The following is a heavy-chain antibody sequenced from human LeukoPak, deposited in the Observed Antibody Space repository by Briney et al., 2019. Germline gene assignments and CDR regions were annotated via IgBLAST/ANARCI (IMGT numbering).Heavy chain of an antibody. CDR1: GFTVNSNY. V-gene: IGHV3-53*01. CDR2: IYSGGST. CDR3: ARDHVGSGSHTEVFDL. Sequence: PGGSLRLSCAASGFTVNSNYMSWVRQAPGKGLEWVSVIYSGGSTYYADSVKGRFTISRDNSKNTLYLQMNSLRAEDTAVYYCARDHVGSGSHTEVFDLWGRGTLVTVSS. J-gene: IGHJ2*01. D-gene: IGHD6-19*01.